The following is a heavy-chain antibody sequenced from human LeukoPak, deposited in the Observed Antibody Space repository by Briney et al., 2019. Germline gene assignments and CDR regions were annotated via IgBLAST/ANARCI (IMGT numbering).Heavy chain of an antibody. Sequence: PGGSLRLSCAASGFTFSSYWMSWVRQAPGKGREWVASIKQDGSEKYYVDSVEGRFTISRENAKNSMYLQMDRLRAEDTAVYYCARGGVSLAGILTYWGQGTLVTVSS. CDR2: IKQDGSEK. D-gene: IGHD6-19*01. J-gene: IGHJ4*02. CDR3: ARGGVSLAGILTY. CDR1: GFTFSSYW. V-gene: IGHV3-7*01.